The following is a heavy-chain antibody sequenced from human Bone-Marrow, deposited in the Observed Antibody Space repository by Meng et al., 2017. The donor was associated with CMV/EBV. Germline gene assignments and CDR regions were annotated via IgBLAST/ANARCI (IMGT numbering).Heavy chain of an antibody. CDR3: ATAWGLGWFDP. CDR2: FDPEDGET. V-gene: IGHV1-24*01. D-gene: IGHD3-16*01. Sequence: ASAKISCKASGYTLTELSMHWVRQAPGKGLEWMGGFDPEDGETIYAQKFQGRVTMTEDTTTDTAYMELSRLRAEDTAVYYCATAWGLGWFDPWGQGTPVTVSS. CDR1: GYTLTELS. J-gene: IGHJ5*02.